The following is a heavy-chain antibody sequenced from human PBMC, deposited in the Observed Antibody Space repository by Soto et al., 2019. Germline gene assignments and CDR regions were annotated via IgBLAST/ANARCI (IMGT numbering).Heavy chain of an antibody. V-gene: IGHV3-48*01. D-gene: IGHD3-10*01. CDR3: ARDSNRFDPTDNQLNWFDP. CDR2: ISSSSSTI. Sequence: EVQLVESGGGLVQPGGSLRLSCAASGFTFSSYSMNWVRQAPGKGLEWVSYISSSSSTIYYADSVKGRFTISRDNANNSLYLQMNSLRAEDTAVYYCARDSNRFDPTDNQLNWFDPWGQGTLVTVSS. CDR1: GFTFSSYS. J-gene: IGHJ5*02.